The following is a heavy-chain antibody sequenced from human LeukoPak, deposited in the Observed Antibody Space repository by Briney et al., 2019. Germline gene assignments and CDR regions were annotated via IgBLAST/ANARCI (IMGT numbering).Heavy chain of an antibody. D-gene: IGHD3-22*01. CDR3: ARVGVTLTYYYVSSGYLYFDY. J-gene: IGHJ4*02. Sequence: LETLSPTCTVSGYSISSGYYWGWIGQPPGKGLEWIGSIYHSGSTYYNPSLKSRVTRSVDTSKNQFSLKLSSVTAADTAVYYCARVGVTLTYYYVSSGYLYFDYWGQGTLVTVSS. CDR2: IYHSGST. CDR1: GYSISSGYY. V-gene: IGHV4-38-2*02.